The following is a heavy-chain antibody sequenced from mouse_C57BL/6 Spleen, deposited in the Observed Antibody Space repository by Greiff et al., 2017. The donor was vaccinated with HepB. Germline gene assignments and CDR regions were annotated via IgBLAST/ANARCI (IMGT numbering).Heavy chain of an antibody. J-gene: IGHJ4*01. CDR3: ARGEGPDY. CDR2: IDPSDSYT. CDR1: GYTFTSYW. Sequence: QVQLQQPGAELVKPGASVKLSCKASGYTFTSYWMQWVRQRPGQGLEWIGEIDPSDSYTNYNQKFKGKATLTVDTSSSTAYMQLSSLTSEDSAVYYCARGEGPDYWGQGTSVTVSS. V-gene: IGHV1-50*01.